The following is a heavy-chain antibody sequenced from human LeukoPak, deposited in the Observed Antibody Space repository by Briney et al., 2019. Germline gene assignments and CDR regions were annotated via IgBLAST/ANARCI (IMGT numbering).Heavy chain of an antibody. CDR3: AKDGEWTFDI. CDR2: IGRDGSTK. J-gene: IGHJ3*02. D-gene: IGHD3-3*01. V-gene: IGHV3-30*02. CDR1: GFTFTISG. Sequence: GGSLRLSCAASGFTFTISGMHWVRQAPGEGLEWVAFIGRDGSTKYYADSVKGRFTISGDSSYHTAFLQMNSLRADDTAIYYCAKDGEWTFDIWGQGTMVTVSS.